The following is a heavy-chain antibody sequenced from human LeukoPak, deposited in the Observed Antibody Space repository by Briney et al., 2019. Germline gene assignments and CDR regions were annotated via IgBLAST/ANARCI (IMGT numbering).Heavy chain of an antibody. V-gene: IGHV3-48*04. CDR3: AREATIRGDAFDY. J-gene: IGHJ4*02. CDR1: GFSFSSYG. Sequence: GGSLRLSCAASGFSFSSYGMNWVRQAPGKGLEWVPYLSSSGSTIYYADSVKGRFTISRDNPKNSLYLQMNSLRAEDTAVYYCAREATIRGDAFDYWGQGTLVTVSS. CDR2: LSSSGSTI. D-gene: IGHD5-12*01.